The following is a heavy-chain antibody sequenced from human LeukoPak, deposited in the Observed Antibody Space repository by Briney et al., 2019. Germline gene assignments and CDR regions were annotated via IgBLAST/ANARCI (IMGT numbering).Heavy chain of an antibody. CDR1: GGSIRNYF. CDR3: ARDGCPTGGGAYCLGNWFDP. J-gene: IGHJ5*02. CDR2: MYYSGPA. Sequence: SETLSLTCTVSGGSIRNYFWSWIRQPPGKGLEWIGYMYYSGPANYNPSLKSRVSISVDTSKNQVSLKLSSVTAADTAVYYCARDGCPTGGGAYCLGNWFDPWGQGTLVTVSS. D-gene: IGHD2-8*02. V-gene: IGHV4-59*01.